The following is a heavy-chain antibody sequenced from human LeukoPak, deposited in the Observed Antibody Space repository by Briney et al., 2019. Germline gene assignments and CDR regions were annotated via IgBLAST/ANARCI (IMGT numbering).Heavy chain of an antibody. Sequence: SETLSLTCTVSGGSISSSSYYWGWIRQPPGKGLEWIGSIYYSGSTYYNPSLKSRVTISVDTSKNQFSLKLSSVTAAGTAVYYCARHGGTTGIDAFDIWGQGTMVTVSS. CDR3: ARHGGTTGIDAFDI. CDR1: GGSISSSSYY. J-gene: IGHJ3*02. CDR2: IYYSGST. V-gene: IGHV4-39*01. D-gene: IGHD1-1*01.